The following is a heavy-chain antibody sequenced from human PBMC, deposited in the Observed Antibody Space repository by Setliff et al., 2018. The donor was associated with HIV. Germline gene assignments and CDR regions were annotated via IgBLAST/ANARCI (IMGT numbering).Heavy chain of an antibody. J-gene: IGHJ4*02. Sequence: ASVKVSCKASGYNFTNYDINWVRQATGQGLEWMGWMNPNSGNTGYAQKFQGRVTITSDKSTRTAYMELSSLRSEDTAVYFFASERITMIRGVTGDYWGQGALVTVSS. D-gene: IGHD3-10*01. CDR3: ASERITMIRGVTGDY. CDR1: GYNFTNYD. V-gene: IGHV1-8*03. CDR2: MNPNSGNT.